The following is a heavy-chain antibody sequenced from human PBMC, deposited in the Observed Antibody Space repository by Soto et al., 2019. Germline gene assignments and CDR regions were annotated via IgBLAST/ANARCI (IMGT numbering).Heavy chain of an antibody. CDR3: ARGSHYYDSSGYYWDY. CDR2: IYYSGST. D-gene: IGHD3-22*01. V-gene: IGHV4-59*01. Sequence: SETLSLTCTVSGGSISSYYWSWIRQPPGKGLEWIGYIYYSGSTNYNPSLKSRVTISVDTSKNQFSLKLSSVTAADTAVYYCARGSHYYDSSGYYWDYWGQGTLVTVSS. J-gene: IGHJ4*02. CDR1: GGSISSYY.